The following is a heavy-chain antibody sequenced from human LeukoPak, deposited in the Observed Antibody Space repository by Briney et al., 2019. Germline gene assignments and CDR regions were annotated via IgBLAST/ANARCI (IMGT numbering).Heavy chain of an antibody. V-gene: IGHV3-9*01. CDR2: ISWNCGRI. D-gene: IGHD6-13*01. J-gene: IGHJ4*02. CDR3: ARDEGAAGTTVNFDY. Sequence: PGRSLRLSCAATGFTFDDYAMHWLGQAPGKGLDWVSGISWNCGRILYAGSVKGRFTISRDNAKNSLYLQMNSLRAEDTAVYYCARDEGAAGTTVNFDYWGQGTLVTVSS. CDR1: GFTFDDYA.